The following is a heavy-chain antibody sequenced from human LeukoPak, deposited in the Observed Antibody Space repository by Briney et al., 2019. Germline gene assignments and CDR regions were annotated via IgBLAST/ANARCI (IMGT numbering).Heavy chain of an antibody. CDR1: GFTFSSYS. Sequence: PGESLRLSSAASGFTFSSYSMNWVRQAPGKGLEWVSSISSSSSYIYYADSMKGRFTISRDNAKKSLYLQMNSLRAEDTAVYYCARGDPDISFGVAGEAFDIWGQGTMVTVSS. J-gene: IGHJ3*02. CDR2: ISSSSSYI. V-gene: IGHV3-21*01. CDR3: ARGDPDISFGVAGEAFDI. D-gene: IGHD3-3*01.